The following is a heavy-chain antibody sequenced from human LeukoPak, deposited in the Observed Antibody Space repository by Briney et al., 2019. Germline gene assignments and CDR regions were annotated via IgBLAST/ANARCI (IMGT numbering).Heavy chain of an antibody. CDR3: ARSIVVDYYNMDV. V-gene: IGHV5-51*01. CDR2: IYPGDSDT. J-gene: IGHJ6*04. D-gene: IGHD2-2*01. Sequence: GESLKNSCKGSGYSFTSYWIAWVRQMPGKGLEWMGIIYPGDSDTRYSPSFQGQVTMSADKSTSTAYLQWSSLRASDTAMYYCARSIVVDYYNMDVWGKGTTVTVSS. CDR1: GYSFTSYW.